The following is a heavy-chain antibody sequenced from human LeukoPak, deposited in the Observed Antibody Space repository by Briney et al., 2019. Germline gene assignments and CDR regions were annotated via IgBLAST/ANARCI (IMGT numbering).Heavy chain of an antibody. Sequence: GGSLRLSCAASGFAFSRYSMNWVRQAPGKGLEWVSSLSPDGNHIYYADSVRGRFTMSRDDAQNSLHLRMNSLRADDTAVYYCTRLLLQSSPPNDYWGQGTLVAVSS. D-gene: IGHD3-3*01. V-gene: IGHV3-21*01. J-gene: IGHJ4*02. CDR3: TRLLLQSSPPNDY. CDR1: GFAFSRYS. CDR2: LSPDGNHI.